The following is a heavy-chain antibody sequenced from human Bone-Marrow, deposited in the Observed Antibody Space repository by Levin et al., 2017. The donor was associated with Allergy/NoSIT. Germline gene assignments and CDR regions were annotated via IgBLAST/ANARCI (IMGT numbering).Heavy chain of an antibody. CDR2: IYPGDSDT. Sequence: GGSLRLSCKGSGYSFTSNWIGWVRQMPGKGLEWMGIIYPGDSDTRYSPSFQGHVTISADKSISTAYLQWSSLKASATAMYYCARLISSTGCPLCYHGGMDVWGQGTPVTVSS. D-gene: IGHD2-2*01. CDR1: GYSFTSNW. V-gene: IGHV5-51*01. CDR3: ARLISSTGCPLCYHGGMDV. J-gene: IGHJ6*01.